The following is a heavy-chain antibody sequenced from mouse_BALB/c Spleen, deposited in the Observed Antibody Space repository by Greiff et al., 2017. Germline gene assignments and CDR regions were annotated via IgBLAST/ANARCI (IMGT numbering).Heavy chain of an antibody. CDR3: ARSFPLSCDY. D-gene: IGHD6-1*01. J-gene: IGHJ2*01. V-gene: IGHV14-3*02. CDR2: IDPANGNT. Sequence: EVQLQESGAELVKPGASVKLSCTASGFNIKDTYMHWVKQRPEQGLEWIGRIDPANGNTKYDPKFQGKATITADTSSNTAYLQLSSLTSEDTAVYYCARSFPLSCDYWGQGTTLTVSS. CDR1: GFNIKDTY.